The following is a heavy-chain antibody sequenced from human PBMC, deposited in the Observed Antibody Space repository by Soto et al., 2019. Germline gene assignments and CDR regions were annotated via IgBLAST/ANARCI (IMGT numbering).Heavy chain of an antibody. CDR1: GYTFTGYH. V-gene: IGHV1-2*02. CDR2: INPNSGGT. D-gene: IGHD4-17*01. J-gene: IGHJ4*02. CDR3: ATIGNDYGDPFDY. Sequence: QVQLVESGAEVKKPGASVKVSCKASGYTFTGYHMHWVRQAPGQGLEWMGWINPNSGGTNYAQKFQGRVTMTRDTSIITAYMELSRLRSDDTAVYYCATIGNDYGDPFDYWCQGTLLTVSS.